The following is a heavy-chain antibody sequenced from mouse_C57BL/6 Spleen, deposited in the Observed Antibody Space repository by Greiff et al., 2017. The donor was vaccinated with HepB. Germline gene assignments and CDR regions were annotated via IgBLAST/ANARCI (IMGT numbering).Heavy chain of an antibody. CDR1: GFTFSDAW. CDR2: IRNKANNHAT. J-gene: IGHJ1*03. D-gene: IGHD2-4*01. V-gene: IGHV6-6*01. CDR3: TRESDYDGYFDV. Sequence: EVKLMESGGGLVQPGGSMKLSCAASGFTFSDAWMDWVRQSPEKGLEWVAEIRNKANNHATYYAESVKGRFTISRDDSKSSVYLQMNSLRAEDTGIYYCTRESDYDGYFDVWGTGTTVTVSS.